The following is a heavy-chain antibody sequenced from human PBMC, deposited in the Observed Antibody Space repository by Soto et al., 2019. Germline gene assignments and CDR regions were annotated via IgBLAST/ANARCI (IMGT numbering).Heavy chain of an antibody. J-gene: IGHJ5*02. CDR3: ARWGGFLESKGWFDP. Sequence: SETLSLTCAVSSGSISSSNWWSWVRQPPGKGLEWIGEIYHSGSTNYNPSLKSRVTISVDKSKNQFSLKLSSVTAADTAVYYCARWGGFLESKGWFDPWGQGTLVTVSS. D-gene: IGHD3-3*01. V-gene: IGHV4-4*02. CDR2: IYHSGST. CDR1: SGSISSSNW.